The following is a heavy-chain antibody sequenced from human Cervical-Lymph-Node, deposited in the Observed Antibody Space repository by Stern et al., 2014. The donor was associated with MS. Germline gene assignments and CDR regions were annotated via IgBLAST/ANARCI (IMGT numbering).Heavy chain of an antibody. D-gene: IGHD6-19*01. J-gene: IGHJ4*02. V-gene: IGHV5-51*01. CDR3: AIPKPSSGYFLSGFDY. CDR1: GYRFTSHW. CDR2: IYPVDSDT. Sequence: MQLVQSGAEVKKPGESLRISCKASGYRFTSHWIGWVRQMPGKGLEWLGIIYPVDSDTRYSPSFQGQVTISADSSSNTVYLQWNSLKAADTAMYFCAIPKPSSGYFLSGFDYWGQGTPVTVSS.